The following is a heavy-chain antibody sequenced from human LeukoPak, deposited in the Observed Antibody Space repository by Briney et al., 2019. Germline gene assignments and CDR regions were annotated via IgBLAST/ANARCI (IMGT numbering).Heavy chain of an antibody. CDR1: GFTFSSYA. D-gene: IGHD2-2*01. CDR3: AKNQLDIVVVPAAIPYYYYYMDV. CDR2: ISGSGGST. J-gene: IGHJ6*03. V-gene: IGHV3-23*01. Sequence: PGGSLRLSCAASGFTFSSYAMSWVRQAPGKGLEWVSAISGSGGSTYYADSVKGRFTIPRDNSKNTLYLQMNSLRAEDTAVYYCAKNQLDIVVVPAAIPYYYYYMDVWGKGTTVTVSS.